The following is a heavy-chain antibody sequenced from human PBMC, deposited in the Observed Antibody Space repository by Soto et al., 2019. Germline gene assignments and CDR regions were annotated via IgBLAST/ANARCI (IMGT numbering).Heavy chain of an antibody. Sequence: GGSLRLSCAASGFTFSSYEMNWVRQAPGKGLEWVSYISSSGSTIYYADSVKGRFTISRDNAKNSLYLQMNSLRAEDTAVYYCARRSKLLYYYYGMDVWGQGTTVTVSS. J-gene: IGHJ6*02. CDR2: ISSSGSTI. D-gene: IGHD2-15*01. CDR1: GFTFSSYE. V-gene: IGHV3-48*03. CDR3: ARRSKLLYYYYGMDV.